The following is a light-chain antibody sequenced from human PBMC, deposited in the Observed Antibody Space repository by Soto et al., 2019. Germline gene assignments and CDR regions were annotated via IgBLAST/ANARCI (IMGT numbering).Light chain of an antibody. CDR3: QSYDSSLRGI. Sequence: LTQPPSVSGAPGQRVTISCTGSSSNIGAGYDVHWYQQLPGTAPKLLIYGNSNRPSGVPDRFSGSKSGTSASLAITGLQAEDGADYYCQSYDSSLRGIFGGGTKLTVL. CDR1: SSNIGAGYD. J-gene: IGLJ2*01. CDR2: GNS. V-gene: IGLV1-40*01.